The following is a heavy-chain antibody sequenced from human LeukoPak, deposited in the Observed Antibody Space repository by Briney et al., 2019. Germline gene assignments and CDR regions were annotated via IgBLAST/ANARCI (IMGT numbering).Heavy chain of an antibody. CDR2: IYSGGRT. J-gene: IGHJ6*04. V-gene: IGHV3-53*01. D-gene: IGHD3-10*02. Sequence: GGSLRLSCAASGFTVSSNYMSWVRQAPGKGLEWVSVIYSGGRTYYADSVKGRLTISRDNAKNSLYLQMNSLRAEDTAVYYCAELGITMIGGVWGKGTTVTISS. CDR1: GFTVSSNY. CDR3: AELGITMIGGV.